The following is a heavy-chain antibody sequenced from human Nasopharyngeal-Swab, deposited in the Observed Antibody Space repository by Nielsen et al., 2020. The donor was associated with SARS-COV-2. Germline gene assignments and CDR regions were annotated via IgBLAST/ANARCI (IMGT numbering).Heavy chain of an antibody. CDR1: GFTFSSYA. D-gene: IGHD6-6*01. J-gene: IGHJ4*02. CDR3: ARAKYSSSSHYFDY. Sequence: GGSLRLSCAASGFTFSSYAMHWVRQAPGKGLEWVAVISYDGSNKYFADSVKGRFTISRDNAKNSLYLQMNSLRAEDTAVYYCARAKYSSSSHYFDYWGQGTLVTVSS. CDR2: ISYDGSNK. V-gene: IGHV3-30-3*02.